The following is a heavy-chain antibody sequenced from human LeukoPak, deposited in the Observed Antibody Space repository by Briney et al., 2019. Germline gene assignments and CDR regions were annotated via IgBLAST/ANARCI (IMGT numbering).Heavy chain of an antibody. J-gene: IGHJ4*02. CDR1: GIPFEDAW. CDR2: ITKDGTT. Sequence: GSLRLSCVLSGIPFEDAWMSWVRQAPGKGLEWVGRITKDGTTDYATPVKGRFTISRDNSKTTFYLQMNSLRTDDTSIYYCTWMSTVLTVDYWGQGTLVTVSS. CDR3: TWMSTVLTVDY. D-gene: IGHD4/OR15-4a*01. V-gene: IGHV3-15*01.